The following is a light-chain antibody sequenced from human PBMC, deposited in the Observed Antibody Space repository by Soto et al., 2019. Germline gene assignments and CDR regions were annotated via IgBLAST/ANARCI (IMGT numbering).Light chain of an antibody. Sequence: DIQMTQSPSILYASVGDTITITWRASQSVSTWLAWYQQTPGKAPKLLMYDASTLESGAPARFSGSGSGTEFTLTISSLQPEDFATYHCQEYKTWTFGQGTKV. V-gene: IGKV1-5*01. CDR2: DAS. CDR3: QEYKTWT. CDR1: QSVSTW. J-gene: IGKJ1*01.